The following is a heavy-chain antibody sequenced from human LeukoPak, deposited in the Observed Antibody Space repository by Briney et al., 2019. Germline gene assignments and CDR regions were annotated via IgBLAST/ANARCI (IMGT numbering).Heavy chain of an antibody. V-gene: IGHV3-48*03. J-gene: IGHJ6*02. D-gene: IGHD2-2*01. Sequence: GGSLRLSCAASGFTFSSYEMNWVRQAPGKGLEWVSYISSSGSTIYYADSVKGRFTISRDNAKNSLYLQMNSLRAEDTAVYYCARARYCSSTSCYDGMDVWGQGTTVTGSS. CDR3: ARARYCSSTSCYDGMDV. CDR2: ISSSGSTI. CDR1: GFTFSSYE.